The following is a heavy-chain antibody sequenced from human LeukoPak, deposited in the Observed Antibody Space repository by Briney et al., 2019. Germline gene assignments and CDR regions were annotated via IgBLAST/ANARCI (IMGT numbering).Heavy chain of an antibody. CDR3: TRGYGEQQQDDY. D-gene: IGHD4-17*01. V-gene: IGHV3-49*04. J-gene: IGHJ4*02. Sequence: GGSLRLSCTTSGFIFGDYGMSWVPQAPGKGLEWVGFIRGKGYDGTIEYAASVKGRFTISRDDSKSIAYLQMNSLKTEDTAVYFCTRGYGEQQQDDYWGQGTLVTVCS. CDR1: GFIFGDYG. CDR2: IRGKGYDGTI.